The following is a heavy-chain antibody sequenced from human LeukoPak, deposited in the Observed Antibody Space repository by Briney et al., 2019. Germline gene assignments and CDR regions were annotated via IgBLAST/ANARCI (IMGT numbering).Heavy chain of an antibody. CDR3: ARYLVRGVIIAYFDY. D-gene: IGHD3-10*01. J-gene: IGHJ4*02. Sequence: GGSLRLSCAASGFTFSNYAMSWVRQAPGRGLEWVSAITGSGDSTYYADSVKGRFTISRDNSKSTLYLQMNSLRAEDTAIYYCARYLVRGVIIAYFDYWGQGTLVTVSS. V-gene: IGHV3-23*01. CDR2: ITGSGDST. CDR1: GFTFSNYA.